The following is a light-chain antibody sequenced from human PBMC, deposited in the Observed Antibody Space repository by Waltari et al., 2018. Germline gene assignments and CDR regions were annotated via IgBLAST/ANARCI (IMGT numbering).Light chain of an antibody. CDR1: QSVSSY. CDR3: QQRSNWPPFT. CDR2: DAS. J-gene: IGKJ3*01. Sequence: EIVLTQSPATLSLSPGERATLSCRASQSVSSYLAWYQQTPGQAPRRLIYDASNRATGIPARFSGSGSGTDFTLTISSLEPEDFAVYYCQQRSNWPPFTFGPGTKVDIK. V-gene: IGKV3-11*01.